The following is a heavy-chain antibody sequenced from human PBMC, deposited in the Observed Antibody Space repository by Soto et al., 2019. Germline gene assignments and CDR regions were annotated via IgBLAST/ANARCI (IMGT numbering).Heavy chain of an antibody. CDR3: ATVQSAYGGYDP. Sequence: EVPLVESGGGLVQPGGSLRLSCAASGFTFSSYAMHWVRQAPGKGLEYVSLISSNGGSTYYANSVKGRFTISRDNSKNTLYLQMGSLRAEDTAVYYCATVQSAYGGYDPWGQGTLVTVSS. CDR2: ISSNGGST. J-gene: IGHJ5*02. CDR1: GFTFSSYA. D-gene: IGHD5-12*01. V-gene: IGHV3-64*01.